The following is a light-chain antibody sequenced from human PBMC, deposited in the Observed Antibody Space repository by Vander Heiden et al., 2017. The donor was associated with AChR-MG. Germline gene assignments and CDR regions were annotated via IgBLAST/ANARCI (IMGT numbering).Light chain of an antibody. V-gene: IGLV3-21*02. J-gene: IGLJ3*02. Sequence: SYVLTQPPSVSVAPGQTARITCGGNNIGSKRVHWYQQKTGQAPVLVGYEVSDRPSGIPERFSGANSGNTAKLKITRVEAGDESDEYGQLCDSSSDHADWVFGGGTKLTVL. CDR2: EVS. CDR3: QLCDSSSDHADWV. CDR1: NIGSKR.